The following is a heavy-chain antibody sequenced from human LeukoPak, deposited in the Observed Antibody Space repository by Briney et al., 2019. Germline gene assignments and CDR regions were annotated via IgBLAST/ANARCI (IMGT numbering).Heavy chain of an antibody. CDR1: GYTFTSYG. CDR2: INPNSGGT. CDR3: ARESFNDYGER. D-gene: IGHD4-17*01. J-gene: IGHJ4*02. V-gene: IGHV1-2*02. Sequence: GASVKVSCKASGYTFTSYGISWVRQAPGQGLEWMGWINPNSGGTNYAQKFQGRVTMTRDTSISTAYMELSRLRSDDTAAYYCARESFNDYGERWGQGTLVTVSS.